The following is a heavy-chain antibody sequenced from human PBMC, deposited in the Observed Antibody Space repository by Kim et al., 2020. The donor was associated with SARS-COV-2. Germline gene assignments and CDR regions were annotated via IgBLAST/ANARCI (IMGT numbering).Heavy chain of an antibody. J-gene: IGHJ2*01. CDR3: VRVSITVSKRYFDV. CDR1: GFTFSDHY. V-gene: IGHV3-72*01. D-gene: IGHD4-17*01. CDR2: IRNKANSYIT. Sequence: GGSLRLSCAASGFTFSDHYMDWVRQAPGKGLEWVGRIRNKANSYITEYAASVKGRFTISRDDSWNSLYLQMNSLKTEDTAVYYCVRVSITVSKRYFDVWGRGTLVTVSS.